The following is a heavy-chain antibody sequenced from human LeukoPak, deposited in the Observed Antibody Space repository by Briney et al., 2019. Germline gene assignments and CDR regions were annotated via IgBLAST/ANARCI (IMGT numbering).Heavy chain of an antibody. V-gene: IGHV3-66*01. Sequence: PGGSLRLSCAASGFTVSSNYMSWVRQAPGEGLEWGSVIYSGGSTYYADSVKGRFTISRDNSKNTLYLQMNSLRAEDTAVYYCARDHGSGSYWGPKFDYWGQGTLVTVSS. CDR3: ARDHGSGSYWGPKFDY. J-gene: IGHJ4*02. CDR2: IYSGGST. CDR1: GFTVSSNY. D-gene: IGHD1-26*01.